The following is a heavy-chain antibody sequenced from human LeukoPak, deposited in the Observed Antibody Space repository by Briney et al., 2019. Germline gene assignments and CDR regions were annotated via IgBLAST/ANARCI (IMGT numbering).Heavy chain of an antibody. Sequence: PSETLSLTCTVSGGSISSYYWSWIRQPPGKGLEWIGHIYYSGSTNYNPSLKSRVTISVDTSKNQFSLKLSSVTAADTAVYYCARLGYTSGYYFDYWGQGTLVTVSS. CDR3: ARLGYTSGYYFDY. CDR1: GGSISSYY. D-gene: IGHD5-18*01. V-gene: IGHV4-59*01. J-gene: IGHJ4*02. CDR2: IYYSGST.